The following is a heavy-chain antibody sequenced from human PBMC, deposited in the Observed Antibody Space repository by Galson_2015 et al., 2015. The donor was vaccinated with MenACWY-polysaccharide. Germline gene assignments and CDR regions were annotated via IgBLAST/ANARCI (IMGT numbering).Heavy chain of an antibody. Sequence: SLRLSCAASGFTFSSYDMNWVRQAPGRGLEWVSYISSSGSTIYYADSVKGRFTISRDNAKNSLYLQMNSLRAEDTAVYYCASLGGVRGYYYGMDVWGQGTTVTVSS. CDR3: ASLGGVRGYYYGMDV. V-gene: IGHV3-48*03. CDR2: ISSSGSTI. D-gene: IGHD3-16*01. CDR1: GFTFSSYD. J-gene: IGHJ6*02.